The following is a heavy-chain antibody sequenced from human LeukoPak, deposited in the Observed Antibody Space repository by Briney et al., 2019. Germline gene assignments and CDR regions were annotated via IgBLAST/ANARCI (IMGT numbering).Heavy chain of an antibody. V-gene: IGHV4-39*01. CDR3: AWSSGYYAPFDY. J-gene: IGHJ4*02. D-gene: IGHD3-22*01. CDR1: GGSISSSSYY. CDR2: IYYSGSA. Sequence: SETLSLTCTVSGGSISSSSYYWGWIRQPPGKGLEWIGSIYYSGSAYYNPSLKSRVTISVDTSKNQFSLKLSSVTAADTAVYYCAWSSGYYAPFDYWGQGTLVPVSS.